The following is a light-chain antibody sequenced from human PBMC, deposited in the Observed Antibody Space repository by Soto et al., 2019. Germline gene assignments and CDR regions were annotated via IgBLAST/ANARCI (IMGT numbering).Light chain of an antibody. CDR1: QSISTY. Sequence: DIQMTQSPSSLSASVGDRVTITCRASQSISTYLNWYQQKPGKAPQILIYDASTLKSGVPSRFSASGSGTEFTLIISSLQPDDFATYYCQQYTSYSWTFGQGTKVDIK. CDR3: QQYTSYSWT. V-gene: IGKV1-5*01. CDR2: DAS. J-gene: IGKJ1*01.